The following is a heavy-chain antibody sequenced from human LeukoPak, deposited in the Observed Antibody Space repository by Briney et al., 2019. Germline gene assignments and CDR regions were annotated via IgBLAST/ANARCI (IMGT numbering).Heavy chain of an antibody. D-gene: IGHD6-19*01. Sequence: EASVKVSCKASGGTFSSYAISWVRQAPGQGLEWMGGIIPIFGTANYAQKFQGRVTITADKSTSTAYMGLSSLRSEDTAVYYCARDPGVAVADIPFWFDPWGQGTLVTVSS. CDR3: ARDPGVAVADIPFWFDP. CDR2: IIPIFGTA. CDR1: GGTFSSYA. V-gene: IGHV1-69*06. J-gene: IGHJ5*02.